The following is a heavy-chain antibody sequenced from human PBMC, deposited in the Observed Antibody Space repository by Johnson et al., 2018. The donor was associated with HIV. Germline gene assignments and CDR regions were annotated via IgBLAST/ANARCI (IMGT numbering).Heavy chain of an antibody. Sequence: QVQLVESGGGLVKPGGSLRLSCAASGFSFSDYYMTWIRQAPGKGLEWVSYISSSGGTIYYADSVKGRFSISRDNAKNTLYLQMNSLRVADTAVYYCARDRSLWFRELWPRDAFDMWGQGTKITVSS. CDR3: ARDRSLWFRELWPRDAFDM. D-gene: IGHD3-10*01. V-gene: IGHV3-11*04. CDR2: ISSSGGTI. CDR1: GFSFSDYY. J-gene: IGHJ3*02.